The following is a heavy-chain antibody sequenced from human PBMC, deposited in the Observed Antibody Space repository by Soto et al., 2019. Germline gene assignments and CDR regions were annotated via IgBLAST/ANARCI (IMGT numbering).Heavy chain of an antibody. D-gene: IGHD4-17*01. J-gene: IGHJ4*02. CDR3: AREDYADASSLYFDY. Sequence: SETLSLTCAVSGGSISSTNWWSWVRQTPGKGLEWIGEIYHSGSTNYNPSLKSRVSISVDKSKNQFSLKMVSVTAADTALYYCAREDYADASSLYFDYWGQGTLVTVS. V-gene: IGHV4-4*02. CDR2: IYHSGST. CDR1: GGSISSTNW.